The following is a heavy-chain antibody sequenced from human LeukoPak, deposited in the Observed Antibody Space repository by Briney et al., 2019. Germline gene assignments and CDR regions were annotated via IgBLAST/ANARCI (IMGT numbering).Heavy chain of an antibody. CDR3: ARDISVWGSYRHSGENWFDP. CDR1: GDSITNNNCY. D-gene: IGHD3-16*02. J-gene: IGHJ5*02. CDR2: IYYSGSS. V-gene: IGHV4-39*07. Sequence: SETLSLTCTVSGDSITNNNCYWGWVRQPPGKGLEWIASIYYSGSSYYSPSLKSRVTMSVDTSKNQFSLKLSSVTAADTAVYYCARDISVWGSYRHSGENWFDPWGQGTLVTVSS.